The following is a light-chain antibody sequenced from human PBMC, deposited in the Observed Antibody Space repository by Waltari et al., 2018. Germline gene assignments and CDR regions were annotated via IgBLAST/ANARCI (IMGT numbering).Light chain of an antibody. CDR1: QTIMSW. Sequence: DIQMTQSPSKLSASVGDRVTISCRASQTIMSWVAWYQQKPGKAPKVLIYKASILESGVPSRFSGSGSGTEFTLTISSLQPDDFATYYCQQYNGYSGTFGQGTKVEIQ. V-gene: IGKV1-5*03. J-gene: IGKJ1*01. CDR2: KAS. CDR3: QQYNGYSGT.